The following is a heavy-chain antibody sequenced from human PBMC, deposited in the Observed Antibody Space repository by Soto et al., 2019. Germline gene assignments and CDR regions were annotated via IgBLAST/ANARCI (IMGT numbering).Heavy chain of an antibody. CDR3: ANIYGDYGSLDY. CDR2: ISGSGGST. CDR1: GFTFSSYA. J-gene: IGHJ4*02. D-gene: IGHD4-17*01. Sequence: EVQLLESGGGLVQPGGSLRLSCAASGFTFSSYAMSWVRQAPGKGLEWVSAISGSGGSTYYADSVKGRFTISRDNSKNTLYLQMNSLRAEDTAVYYCANIYGDYGSLDYWGQGTLVTVSS. V-gene: IGHV3-23*01.